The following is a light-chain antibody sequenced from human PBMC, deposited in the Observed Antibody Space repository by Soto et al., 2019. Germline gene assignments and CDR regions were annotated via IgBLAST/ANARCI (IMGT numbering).Light chain of an antibody. V-gene: IGKV3-11*01. Sequence: EIVLTQSPATLSLSPGERASLSCRASQSISNYLAWYQHKPGQAPRLLIYDASNRATGIPARFSGSGSGTDFTLTISSLEPEDFAVYYCQQRTDWPLFGQGTKVEIK. CDR3: QQRTDWPL. CDR1: QSISNY. CDR2: DAS. J-gene: IGKJ1*01.